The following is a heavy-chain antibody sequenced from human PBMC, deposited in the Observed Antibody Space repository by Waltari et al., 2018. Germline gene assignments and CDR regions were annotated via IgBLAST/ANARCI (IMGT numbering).Heavy chain of an antibody. CDR3: ARLYMAAFDY. V-gene: IGHV3-7*01. Sequence: EVQLVESGGGLVQPVGSLRLSCAASGFTFSYHWMTWVRQAPGKGLEWVTNIKEDGGEKYYVDSVKGRFTISRDNAKNSLYLQMNSLRAEDTAVYYCARLYMAAFDYWDEGTLVTVSS. CDR2: IKEDGGEK. J-gene: IGHJ4*02. CDR1: GFTFSYHW. D-gene: IGHD1-20*01.